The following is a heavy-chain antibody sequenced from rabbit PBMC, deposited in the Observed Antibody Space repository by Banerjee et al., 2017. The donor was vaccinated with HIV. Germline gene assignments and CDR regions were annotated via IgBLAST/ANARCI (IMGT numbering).Heavy chain of an antibody. J-gene: IGHJ4*01. CDR2: IGTADGNT. V-gene: IGHV1S40*01. D-gene: IGHD4-2*01. Sequence: QSLEESGGGLVQPEGSLTLTCTASGSDISSSYSMGWVRQAPGKGLEWIACIGTADGNTFYANWAKGRFTISKTPSTTVTLQMTSLTAADTATYFCARRADYAGGGNFNLWGPGTLVTVS. CDR1: GSDISSSYS. CDR3: ARRADYAGGGNFNL.